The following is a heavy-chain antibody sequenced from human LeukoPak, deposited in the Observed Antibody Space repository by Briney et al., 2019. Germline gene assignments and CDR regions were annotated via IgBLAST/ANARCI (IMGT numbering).Heavy chain of an antibody. D-gene: IGHD3-22*01. Sequence: PGGSLRLSCAASGFTFSSYAMSWVRQAPGKGLEWVSAINGGGGSTYYADSVKGRVTISTGTSKDTVYLQMNSLRSEDTAVYYCAKARYDSSGYYLDYWGQGTLVTVSS. CDR2: INGGGGST. CDR1: GFTFSSYA. J-gene: IGHJ4*02. CDR3: AKARYDSSGYYLDY. V-gene: IGHV3-23*01.